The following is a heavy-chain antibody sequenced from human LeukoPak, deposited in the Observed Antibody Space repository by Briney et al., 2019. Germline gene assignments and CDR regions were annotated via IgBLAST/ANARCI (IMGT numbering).Heavy chain of an antibody. CDR3: ARLDPRWYFDL. CDR2: TNDSGST. CDR1: GGSFSGYS. V-gene: IGHV4-34*01. D-gene: IGHD3/OR15-3a*01. Sequence: PAETLSLTCAVYGGSFSGYSWTWIRQSPGKGLEWIGQTNDSGSTKYNPSLKSRVTISVDTSKNQFSLKLSSVTAADTAVYYCARLDPRWYFDLWGRGTLVTVSS. J-gene: IGHJ2*01.